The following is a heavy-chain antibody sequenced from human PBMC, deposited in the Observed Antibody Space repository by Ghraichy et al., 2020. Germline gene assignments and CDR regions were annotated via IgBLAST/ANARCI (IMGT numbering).Heavy chain of an antibody. D-gene: IGHD1-26*01. CDR2: FDPEDGET. V-gene: IGHV1-24*01. CDR1: GYTLTELS. J-gene: IGHJ6*02. Sequence: ASVKVSCKVSGYTLTELSMHWVRQAPGKGLEWMGGFDPEDGETIYAQKFQGRVTMTEDTSTDTAYMELSSLRSEDTAVYYCATPRGSYMNLIQYGMDVWGQGTTVTVSS. CDR3: ATPRGSYMNLIQYGMDV.